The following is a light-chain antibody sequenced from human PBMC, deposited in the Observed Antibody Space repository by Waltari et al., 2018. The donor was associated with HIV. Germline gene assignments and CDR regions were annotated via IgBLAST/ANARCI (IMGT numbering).Light chain of an antibody. V-gene: IGLV1-40*01. Sequence: QSVLTQPPSVSGAPGQRVSISCTGSSSNLGAGFDAQWYQQLPGAAPRLLIYDTNNRPSGVPGRFAGSRSGTSASLAITGLQADDEADYYCQSFDSGLTAVVFGGGTNLTVL. CDR2: DTN. J-gene: IGLJ2*01. CDR3: QSFDSGLTAVV. CDR1: SSNLGAGFD.